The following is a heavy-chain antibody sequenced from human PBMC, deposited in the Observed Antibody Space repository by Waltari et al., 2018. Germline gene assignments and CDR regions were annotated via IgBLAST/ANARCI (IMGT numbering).Heavy chain of an antibody. Sequence: EVQLVESGGGLVQPGGSLRLSCAASGFSFSSFWMTWVRQAPGKGLEWVANIKQDGSEEYYVDSVNGRFTISKDNAKNSLYLQMNSRRAEDTAVYFCARERRGQSGWYYFDFWGQGSLVTVSS. J-gene: IGHJ4*02. V-gene: IGHV3-7*01. CDR1: GFSFSSFW. CDR3: ARERRGQSGWYYFDF. D-gene: IGHD6-19*01. CDR2: IKQDGSEE.